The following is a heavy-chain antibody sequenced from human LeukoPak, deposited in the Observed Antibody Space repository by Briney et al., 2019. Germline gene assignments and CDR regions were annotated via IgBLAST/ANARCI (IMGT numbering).Heavy chain of an antibody. D-gene: IGHD3-16*01. Sequence: GGSLRLSCAASGFTFTTYPMHWVRQAPGKGLEWLALISYDGSNKLYAPSVKGRFTISRDNSKNTVLLQMNSLRPADAAVYFCARDEDLYGGGFDLWGQGSLVIVSS. CDR1: GFTFTTYP. J-gene: IGHJ4*02. CDR2: ISYDGSNK. CDR3: ARDEDLYGGGFDL. V-gene: IGHV3-30*04.